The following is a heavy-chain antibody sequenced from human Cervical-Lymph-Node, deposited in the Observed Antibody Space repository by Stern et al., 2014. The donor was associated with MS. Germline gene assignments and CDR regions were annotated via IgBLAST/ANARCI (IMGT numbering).Heavy chain of an antibody. Sequence: VQLVQSGAEVKKPGASVKVSCKASGYTFTSYSMHWVRQAPGQGLEWVGIINPSVDSASYAQKLQGRVTMTRDTSTRTASMEVSSMRSDDTAVYYCANGTGSKRPTGNYWGQGTLVTVSS. J-gene: IGHJ4*02. CDR1: GYTFTSYS. CDR3: ANGTGSKRPTGNY. CDR2: INPSVDSA. D-gene: IGHD3/OR15-3a*01. V-gene: IGHV1-46*01.